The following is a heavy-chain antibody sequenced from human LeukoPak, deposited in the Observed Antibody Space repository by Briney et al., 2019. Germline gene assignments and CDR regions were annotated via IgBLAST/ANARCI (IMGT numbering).Heavy chain of an antibody. D-gene: IGHD1-26*01. CDR2: ISYDGSNK. Sequence: PGGSLRLSCAASGFTFSSYAMPWVRQAPGKGLEWVAVISYDGSNKYYADSVKGRFTISRDNSKNTLYLQMNSLRAEDTAVYYCARAHTNYGMDVWGQGTTVTVSS. V-gene: IGHV3-30-3*01. CDR3: ARAHTNYGMDV. CDR1: GFTFSSYA. J-gene: IGHJ6*02.